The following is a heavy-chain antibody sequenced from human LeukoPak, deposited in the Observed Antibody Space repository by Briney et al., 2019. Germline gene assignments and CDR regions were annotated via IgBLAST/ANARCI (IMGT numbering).Heavy chain of an antibody. V-gene: IGHV4-39*07. CDR1: GGSISSSGSD. CDR3: ARVMAARREDLNWFDP. D-gene: IGHD6-6*01. CDR2: VYYSGNT. J-gene: IGHJ5*02. Sequence: SETLSLTCTVSGGSISSSGSDWGWIRQPPGKGLEWIGSVYYSGNTYNPSLKSRVTISVDTSKNQFSLNLTSVNAAATAIYYCARVMAARREDLNWFDPWGQGTLVTVSS.